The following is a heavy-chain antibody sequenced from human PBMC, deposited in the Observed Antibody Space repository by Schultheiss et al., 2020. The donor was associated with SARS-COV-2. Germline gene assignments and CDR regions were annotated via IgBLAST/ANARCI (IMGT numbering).Heavy chain of an antibody. CDR2: ISSSSSYI. J-gene: IGHJ4*02. V-gene: IGHV3-21*04. D-gene: IGHD6-13*01. CDR3: TTPAAGY. Sequence: GGSLRLSCAASGFTFSSYSMNWVRQAPGKGLEWVSSISSSSSYIYYADSVKGRFTISRDNSKNTLYLQMNSLRAEDTAVYYCTTPAAGYWGQGTLVTVSS. CDR1: GFTFSSYS.